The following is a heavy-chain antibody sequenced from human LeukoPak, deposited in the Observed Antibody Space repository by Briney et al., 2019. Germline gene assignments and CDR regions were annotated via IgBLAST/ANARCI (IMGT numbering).Heavy chain of an antibody. CDR2: ISGSGGST. Sequence: GGSLRLSCAAYGFTFSSYAMSWVRQAPGKGLEWVSAISGSGGSTYYADSVKGRFTISRDNSKNTLYLQMNSLRAEDTAVYYCAKHNDYYDSSGYSENDYWGQGTLVTVSS. J-gene: IGHJ4*02. CDR1: GFTFSSYA. D-gene: IGHD3-22*01. CDR3: AKHNDYYDSSGYSENDY. V-gene: IGHV3-23*01.